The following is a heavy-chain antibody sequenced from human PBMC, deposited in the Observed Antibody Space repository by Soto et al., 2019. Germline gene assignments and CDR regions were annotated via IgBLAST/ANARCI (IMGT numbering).Heavy chain of an antibody. CDR1: GGSISRYY. V-gene: IGHV4-59*04. CDR2: VFYTGFT. D-gene: IGHD1-20*01. CDR3: ATSQKGYNWNYFDH. J-gene: IGHJ4*02. Sequence: SETLSLTCTVSGGSISRYYWTWIRQPPGKGLEWIGSVFYTGFTSYNPSLESRVSVSVDTSKNQFSLKVSGVSAADTAVYYCATSQKGYNWNYFDHWGQGALVTVSS.